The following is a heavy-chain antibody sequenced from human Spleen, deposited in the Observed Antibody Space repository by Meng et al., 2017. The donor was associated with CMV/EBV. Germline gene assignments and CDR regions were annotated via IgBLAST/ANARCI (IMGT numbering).Heavy chain of an antibody. Sequence: SETLSLTCTVSGGSISSYYWSWIRQPPGKGLEWIGYIYYSGSTNYNPSLKSRATISVDTSKNQFSLKLSSVTAADTALYYCARARDGYTLDYWGQGTLVTVSS. D-gene: IGHD5-24*01. J-gene: IGHJ4*02. CDR2: IYYSGST. CDR3: ARARDGYTLDY. V-gene: IGHV4-59*01. CDR1: GGSISSYY.